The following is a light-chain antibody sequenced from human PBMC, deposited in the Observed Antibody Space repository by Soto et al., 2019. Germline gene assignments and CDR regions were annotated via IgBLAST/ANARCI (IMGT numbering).Light chain of an antibody. CDR2: GAS. Sequence: EIVMTQSPATLSVSPGERATLSCRASQSVGSNLVWYQQKPGQAPRLLIYGASTRAAGIPARFSGSGSGTEFTLTISSLQSEDFAVYFCQQYNNWPPWTFGRGTKVDIK. J-gene: IGKJ1*01. V-gene: IGKV3-15*01. CDR3: QQYNNWPPWT. CDR1: QSVGSN.